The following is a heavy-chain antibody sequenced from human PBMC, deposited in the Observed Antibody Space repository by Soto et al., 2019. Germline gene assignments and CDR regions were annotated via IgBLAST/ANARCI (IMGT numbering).Heavy chain of an antibody. CDR1: GYTFTSYG. Sequence: ASVKVSCKASGYTFTSYGISWVRQAPGQGLEWMGWISAYNGNTNYAQKLQGRVTMTTDTSTSTAYMELRSLRSDDTAVYYCARLRSDSSGPLHWFDPWGQGTLVTVSS. CDR2: ISAYNGNT. D-gene: IGHD3-22*01. J-gene: IGHJ5*02. CDR3: ARLRSDSSGPLHWFDP. V-gene: IGHV1-18*01.